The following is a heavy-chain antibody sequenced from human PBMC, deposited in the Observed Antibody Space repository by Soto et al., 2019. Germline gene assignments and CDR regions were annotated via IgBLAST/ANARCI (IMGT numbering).Heavy chain of an antibody. Sequence: PGGSLRLSCAASGFAFSRYVMHWVRQSPDKGLEWVAVIWYDGTDNYYADSVRGRFTISRDNSKNTLYLQVDSLRVDDTAVYYCAKDRSSSLDAMDVWGQGTTVTVSS. CDR3: AKDRSSSLDAMDV. J-gene: IGHJ6*02. CDR2: IWYDGTDN. V-gene: IGHV3-33*06. D-gene: IGHD6-13*01. CDR1: GFAFSRYV.